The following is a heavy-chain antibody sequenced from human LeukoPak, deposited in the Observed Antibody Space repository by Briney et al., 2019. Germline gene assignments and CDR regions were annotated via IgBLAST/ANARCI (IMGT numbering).Heavy chain of an antibody. J-gene: IGHJ3*02. V-gene: IGHV5-51*01. CDR3: ALDYYDSSGYYLDAFDI. D-gene: IGHD3-22*01. Sequence: GESLKISCKGSGYSFTSYWIGWVRQMPGKGLEWMGIIYPGDSDTRYSPSFQGQVTISADKSISTAYLQWSSLKASDTATYYCALDYYDSSGYYLDAFDIWGQGTMVTASS. CDR2: IYPGDSDT. CDR1: GYSFTSYW.